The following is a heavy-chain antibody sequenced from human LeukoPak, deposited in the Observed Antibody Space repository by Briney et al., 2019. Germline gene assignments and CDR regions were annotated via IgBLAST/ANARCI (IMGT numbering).Heavy chain of an antibody. CDR3: ARDRCVSSGCYEDYYYGMDV. J-gene: IGHJ6*02. CDR1: GYTFTGYY. D-gene: IGHD2-2*01. V-gene: IGHV1-2*02. Sequence: GASVKVSCKASGYTFTGYYIQWVRQAPGQGLEWMGWIIPNSGGTNYAQKFQGRVTMTRDTSISTAYMELSRLRSDDTAVYFCARDRCVSSGCYEDYYYGMDVWGRGTTVTVSS. CDR2: IIPNSGGT.